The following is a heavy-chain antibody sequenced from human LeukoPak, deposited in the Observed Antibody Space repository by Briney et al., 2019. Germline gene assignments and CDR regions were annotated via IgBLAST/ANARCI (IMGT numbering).Heavy chain of an antibody. CDR3: ASTNYDDFWVSYRSDY. CDR1: GGSISSSSYY. CDR2: IYYSGST. Sequence: SETLSLTCTVSGGSISSSSYYWGWIRQPPGKGLEWIGSIYYSGSTYYNPSLKSRVTISVDTSKNQFSLKLSSVTAADTAVYYCASTNYDDFWVSYRSDYWGQGTLVTVSS. D-gene: IGHD3-16*02. V-gene: IGHV4-39*01. J-gene: IGHJ4*02.